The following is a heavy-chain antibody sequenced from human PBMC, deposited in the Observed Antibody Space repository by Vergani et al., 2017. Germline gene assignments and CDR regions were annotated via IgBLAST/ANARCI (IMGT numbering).Heavy chain of an antibody. CDR2: VEISGYF. D-gene: IGHD1-14*01. CDR1: GGSPSGYY. V-gene: IGHV4-59*01. J-gene: IGHJ4*02. CDR3: ARSIVSRIPPDYFDN. Sequence: QVQLQESGPGLVRPSGPLSLTCTVSGGSPSGYYWNWIRQTPGEGLEWIGYVEISGYFNYTPSLKTRVSMSSDTSNNQFSLMLSSVTVADTAVYYCARSIVSRIPPDYFDNWGQGTLVTVSS.